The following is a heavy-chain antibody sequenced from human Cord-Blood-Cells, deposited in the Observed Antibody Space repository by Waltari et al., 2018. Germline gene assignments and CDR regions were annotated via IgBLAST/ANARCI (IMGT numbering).Heavy chain of an antibody. CDR2: IIPIFGTA. CDR3: AKPVNWGSWYFDL. J-gene: IGHJ2*01. Sequence: QVQLVQSGAEVKKPGSSVKVSCKAPGGTFSSYAISWVRQAPGQGLEWMGVIIPIFGTANYAQKFQGRVTITADESTSTAYMELSSLRSEDTAVYYCAKPVNWGSWYFDLWGRGTLVTVSS. V-gene: IGHV1-69*01. D-gene: IGHD7-27*01. CDR1: GGTFSSYA.